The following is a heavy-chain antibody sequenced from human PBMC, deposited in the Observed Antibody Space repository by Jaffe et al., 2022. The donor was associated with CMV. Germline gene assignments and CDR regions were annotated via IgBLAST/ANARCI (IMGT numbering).Heavy chain of an antibody. CDR3: ARLIDYYTSSGLFWVYYMDV. J-gene: IGHJ6*03. Sequence: QLQLQESGPGLVKPSETLSLTCTVSGGSISSSSYYWGWIRQPPGKGLEWIGIIHYSGSTSYNPSLNSRVIISVDTSENQFSLKLSSVTAADTAVYYCARLIDYYTSSGLFWVYYMDVWGKGTTITVSS. CDR1: GGSISSSSYY. V-gene: IGHV4-39*01. D-gene: IGHD3-22*01. CDR2: IHYSGST.